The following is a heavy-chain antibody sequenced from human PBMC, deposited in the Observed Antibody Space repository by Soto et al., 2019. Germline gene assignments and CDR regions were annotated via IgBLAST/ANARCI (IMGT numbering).Heavy chain of an antibody. CDR2: INPSGGST. Sequence: ASVKVSCKASGYTLTSYYMHWVRQAPGQGLEWMGIINPSGGSTTYAQEFQGRISMTRDTSTSTVYMELSSLRSEDTAMYYCARGVIVPAAPFFYYYYMDVWGKGTTVTVSS. CDR1: GYTLTSYY. J-gene: IGHJ6*03. V-gene: IGHV1-46*03. CDR3: ARGVIVPAAPFFYYYYMDV. D-gene: IGHD2-2*01.